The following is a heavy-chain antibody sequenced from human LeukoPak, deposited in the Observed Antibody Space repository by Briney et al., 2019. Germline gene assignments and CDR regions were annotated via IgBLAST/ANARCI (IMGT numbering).Heavy chain of an antibody. Sequence: GGSLRLSCAASRFTFSSYEMNWVRQAPGKGLEWLSHISSSGSIIYYADSVKGRFTVSRDNAKNSLYLQMNSLRAEDTAVYYCARDRVSGGWYAFDIWGQGTMVTVSS. CDR1: RFTFSSYE. D-gene: IGHD6-19*01. J-gene: IGHJ3*02. CDR3: ARDRVSGGWYAFDI. CDR2: ISSSGSII. V-gene: IGHV3-48*03.